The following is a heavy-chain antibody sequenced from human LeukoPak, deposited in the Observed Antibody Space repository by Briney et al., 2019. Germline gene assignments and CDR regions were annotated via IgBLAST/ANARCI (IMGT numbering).Heavy chain of an antibody. CDR3: ARDLYYYDSSGLGYGMDV. V-gene: IGHV3-48*04. Sequence: GGSLRLSCVASGFTFSSYAMSWVRQAPGKGLEWVSYIGSSGRSIYYADSVKGRFTISRDNAKKSLYLQMNSLRAEDTAVYYCARDLYYYDSSGLGYGMDVWGQGITVTVSS. CDR2: IGSSGRSI. J-gene: IGHJ6*02. D-gene: IGHD3-22*01. CDR1: GFTFSSYA.